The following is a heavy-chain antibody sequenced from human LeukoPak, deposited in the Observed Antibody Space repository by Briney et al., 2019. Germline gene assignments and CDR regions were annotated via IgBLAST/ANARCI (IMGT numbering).Heavy chain of an antibody. CDR3: AKGDEWLGNYFEY. J-gene: IGHJ4*02. D-gene: IGHD6-19*01. CDR1: GFTFSSYS. CDR2: ISSSGSYI. V-gene: IGHV3-21*06. Sequence: GGSLRLSCAASGFTFSSYSMNWVRQAPGKGLQWVSSISSSGSYIYYADSVKGRFTISRDNAKNSLYLQMNNLRAEDTAVYYCAKGDEWLGNYFEYWGQGTLVTVSS.